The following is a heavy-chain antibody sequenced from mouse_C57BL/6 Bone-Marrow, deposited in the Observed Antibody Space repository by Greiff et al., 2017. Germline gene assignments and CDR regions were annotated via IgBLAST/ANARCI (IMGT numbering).Heavy chain of an antibody. CDR3: ARLDAYLPFYAMDY. D-gene: IGHD2-1*01. CDR2: IDPSDSYT. CDR1: GYTFTSYW. Sequence: QVQLQQPGAELVMPGASVKLSCKASGYTFTSYWMHWVKQRPGQGLEWIGEIDPSDSYTNYNQKFKGKSTLTVDKSSSTAYMQLSSLTSEDSAVYHCARLDAYLPFYAMDYWGQGTSVTVSS. V-gene: IGHV1-69*01. J-gene: IGHJ4*01.